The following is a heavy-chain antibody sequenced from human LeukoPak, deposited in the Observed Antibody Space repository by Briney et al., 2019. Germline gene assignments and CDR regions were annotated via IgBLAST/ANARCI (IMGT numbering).Heavy chain of an antibody. V-gene: IGHV3-30*02. CDR1: GFTFSSYG. J-gene: IGHJ4*02. D-gene: IGHD3-22*01. CDR2: IWYDGSNK. Sequence: GGSLRLSCAASGFTFSSYGMHWVRQAPGKGLEWVAVIWYDGSNKYYADSVKGRFTISRDNSKNTLYLQTNSLRPEDTAVYYCAKTVNFYDSRRLDYWGQGALVTVSS. CDR3: AKTVNFYDSRRLDY.